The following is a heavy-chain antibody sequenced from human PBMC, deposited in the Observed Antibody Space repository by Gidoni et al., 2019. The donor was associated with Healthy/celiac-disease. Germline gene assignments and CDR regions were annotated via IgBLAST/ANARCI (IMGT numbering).Heavy chain of an antibody. CDR1: GFTFSSYG. J-gene: IGHJ4*02. Sequence: QVQLVESGGGVVQPGRSLRLSCAASGFTFSSYGMHWVRQAPGKGLEWVAVISYDGSNKYYADSVKGRFTISRDNSKNTLYLQMNSLRAEDTAVYYCAKDLQAGFDYWGQGTLVTVSS. V-gene: IGHV3-30*18. CDR3: AKDLQAGFDY. CDR2: ISYDGSNK.